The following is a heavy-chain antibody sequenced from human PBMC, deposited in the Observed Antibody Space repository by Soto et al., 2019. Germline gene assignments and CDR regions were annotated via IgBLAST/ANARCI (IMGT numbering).Heavy chain of an antibody. CDR2: ISGSGTST. V-gene: IGHV3-23*01. J-gene: IGHJ4*02. CDR1: GFTFSNYA. D-gene: IGHD5-12*01. Sequence: EVQVLESGGGLVQPGGSLRLSCAASGFTFSNYAMTWVRQAPGKGLEWVSTISGSGTSTYYADSVEGRFTFSRDNSKNTLYLQMDSLRAEDTAIYYCAKERLRGSFDYWGLGTLVTVSS. CDR3: AKERLRGSFDY.